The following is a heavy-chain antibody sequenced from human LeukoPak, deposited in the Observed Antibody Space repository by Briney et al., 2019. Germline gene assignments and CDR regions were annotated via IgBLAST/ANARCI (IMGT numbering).Heavy chain of an antibody. CDR2: IRIGGGGT. CDR3: ARCMLLSRVWCNCFPP. D-gene: IGHD3-16*01. J-gene: IGHJ5*02. V-gene: IGHV3-23*01. CDR1: GFDLSTYA. Sequence: GGSLRLSCAASGFDLSTYAMTWVRQAPAKGLEWVSSIRIGGGGTYYADSVKGRFTISRDNSENTLHLQMNNLRVGDTAKYFCARCMLLSRVWCNCFPPWAQGPLSTVS.